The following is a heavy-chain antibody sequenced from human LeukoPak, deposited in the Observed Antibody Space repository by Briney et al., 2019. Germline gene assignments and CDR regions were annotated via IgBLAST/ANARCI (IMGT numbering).Heavy chain of an antibody. J-gene: IGHJ4*02. CDR2: INHSGST. D-gene: IGHD2-21*01. Sequence: PSETLSLTCAVYGGSFSGYYWSWIRQPPGKGLEWIGEINHSGSTNYNPSLKSRVTISVDTSKNQFSLKLSSVTAADTAVYYCARAVVVIAPPDYWGQGTLVTVSS. CDR3: ARAVVVIAPPDY. CDR1: GGSFSGYY. V-gene: IGHV4-34*01.